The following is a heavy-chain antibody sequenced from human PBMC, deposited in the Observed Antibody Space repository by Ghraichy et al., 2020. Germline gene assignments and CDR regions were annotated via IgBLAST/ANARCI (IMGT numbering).Heavy chain of an antibody. CDR1: GGSISSSSYY. J-gene: IGHJ4*02. Sequence: ESLNISCTVSGGSISSSSYYWGWIRQPPGKGLEWIGSIYYSGSTYYNPSLKSRVTISVDTSKNQFSLKLSSVTAADTAVYYCARRGDGYNIEGYFDYWGQGTLVTVSS. V-gene: IGHV4-39*01. CDR3: ARRGDGYNIEGYFDY. CDR2: IYYSGST. D-gene: IGHD5-24*01.